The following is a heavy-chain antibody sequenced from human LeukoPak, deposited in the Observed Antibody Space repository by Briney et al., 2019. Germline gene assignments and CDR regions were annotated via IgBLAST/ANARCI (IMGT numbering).Heavy chain of an antibody. J-gene: IGHJ4*02. CDR2: INPNSGGT. CDR1: GYTFTGYY. V-gene: IGHV1-2*02. CDR3: ARFPDYDSSGYYLYYFDY. Sequence: ASVKVSCKASGYTFTGYYMHWVRQAPGQGLEWMGWINPNSGGTNYAQKFQGRVTMTRDTSISTAYMELSRLRSDDTAVYYCARFPDYDSSGYYLYYFDYWGQGTLVTVSS. D-gene: IGHD3-22*01.